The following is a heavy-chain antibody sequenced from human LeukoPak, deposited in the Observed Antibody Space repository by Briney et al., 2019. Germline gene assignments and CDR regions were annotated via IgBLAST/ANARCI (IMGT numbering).Heavy chain of an antibody. J-gene: IGHJ4*02. V-gene: IGHV3-30*18. CDR3: AKSDGVDYDSSGCPDY. D-gene: IGHD3-22*01. Sequence: GRSLRLSCAASGFTFSSYGMHWVRQAPGKGLEWVAVISYDGSNKYYADSVKGRFTISRDNSKNTLYLQMNSLRAEDTAVYYCAKSDGVDYDSSGCPDYWGQGTLVTVSS. CDR1: GFTFSSYG. CDR2: ISYDGSNK.